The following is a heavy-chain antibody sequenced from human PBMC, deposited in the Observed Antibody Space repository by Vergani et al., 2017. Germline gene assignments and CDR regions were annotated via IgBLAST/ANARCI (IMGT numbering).Heavy chain of an antibody. D-gene: IGHD5-12*01. V-gene: IGHV3-21*01. CDR3: ARAQSGYSGYDAFDY. CDR1: GFTFSSYS. J-gene: IGHJ4*02. CDR2: ISSSSSYI. Sequence: EVQLVESGGGLVKPGGSLRLSCAASGFTFSSYSMNWVRQAPGKGLEWVSSISSSSSYIYYADSVKGRFTISRYNAKNSLYLQINSLRAEEAAVYYCARAQSGYSGYDAFDYWGQGTLVTVSS.